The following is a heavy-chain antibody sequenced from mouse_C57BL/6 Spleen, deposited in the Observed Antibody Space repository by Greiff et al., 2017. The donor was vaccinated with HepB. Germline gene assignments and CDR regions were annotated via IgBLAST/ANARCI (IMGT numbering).Heavy chain of an antibody. CDR2: IDPETGGT. J-gene: IGHJ4*01. D-gene: IGHD3-2*02. CDR3: TIDSSGPYYAMDY. V-gene: IGHV1-15*01. CDR1: GYTFTDYE. Sequence: VQLQQSGAELVRPGASVTLSCKASGYTFTDYEMHWVKQTPVHGLEWIGAIDPETGGTAYNQKFKGKAILTADKSSSTAYMELRSLTSEDSAVYYCTIDSSGPYYAMDYWGQGTSVTVSS.